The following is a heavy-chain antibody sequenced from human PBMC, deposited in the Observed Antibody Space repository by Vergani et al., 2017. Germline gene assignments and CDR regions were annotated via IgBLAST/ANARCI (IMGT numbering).Heavy chain of an antibody. J-gene: IGHJ4*02. Sequence: EVVLVQSGPEMRKPGESLKISCKGSEYSFGNYWIGWVRQRPGKGLEWMGIIYPADSDTRYSPSFQGQVTISADKSISTAFLQWDSLKASDTALYYCARHTTYTDSWGQGTLVTVSS. CDR2: IYPADSDT. CDR1: EYSFGNYW. CDR3: ARHTTYTDS. V-gene: IGHV5-51*01. D-gene: IGHD1-1*01.